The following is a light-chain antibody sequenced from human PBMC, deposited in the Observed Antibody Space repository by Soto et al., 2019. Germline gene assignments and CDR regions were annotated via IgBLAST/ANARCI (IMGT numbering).Light chain of an antibody. CDR2: AAT. CDR1: QGINSY. V-gene: IGKV1-9*01. Sequence: DLQLTQSPSFLSALVGDRVTITCRASQGINSYLAWFQQKPGKAPNLLIYAATSLQSGVPSRFSGSGSGTEFTLTISSLQPEDFATYYCQQLQSYPLTFGGGTKVEIK. CDR3: QQLQSYPLT. J-gene: IGKJ4*01.